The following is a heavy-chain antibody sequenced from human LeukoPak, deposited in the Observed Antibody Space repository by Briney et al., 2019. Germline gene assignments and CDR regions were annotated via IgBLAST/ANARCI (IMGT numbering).Heavy chain of an antibody. D-gene: IGHD4-17*01. CDR2: INPNSGGT. Sequence: ASVKVSCKASGYTFTGYYMHWVRQAPGQGLEWMGWINPNSGGTNYAQKFQGRVTMTRDMSISTAYMELSRLRSDDTAVYYCARDYGDTLNYYYYGMDVWGQGTTVTVSS. V-gene: IGHV1-2*02. CDR3: ARDYGDTLNYYYYGMDV. J-gene: IGHJ6*02. CDR1: GYTFTGYY.